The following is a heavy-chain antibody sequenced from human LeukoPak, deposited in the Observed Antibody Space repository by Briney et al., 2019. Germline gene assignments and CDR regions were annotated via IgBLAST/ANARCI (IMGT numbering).Heavy chain of an antibody. V-gene: IGHV4-39*07. J-gene: IGHJ4*02. CDR1: GGFISSSSYY. Sequence: SETLSLTCTVSGGFISSSSYYWGWIRQPPGKGLEWIGSIYYSGSTYYNPSLKSRVTISVDTSKNQFSLKLSSVTAADTAVYYCARAPYYDFWSGYLRGHFDYWGQGTLVTVSS. CDR3: ARAPYYDFWSGYLRGHFDY. D-gene: IGHD3-3*01. CDR2: IYYSGST.